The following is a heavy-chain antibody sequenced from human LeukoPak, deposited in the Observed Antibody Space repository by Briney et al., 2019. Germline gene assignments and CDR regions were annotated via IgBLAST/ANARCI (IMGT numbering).Heavy chain of an antibody. J-gene: IGHJ4*02. CDR1: GYTFTDYY. Sequence: GASVKVSCKASGYTFTDYYMHWVRQAPGQGLEWMGWINPNSGGTNYAQKFQGRVTMTRDTSISTAYMELSRLRSDDTAVYYCARGGGGYSSSWYGHFDYWGQGTLVTVSS. CDR3: ARGGGGYSSSWYGHFDY. V-gene: IGHV1-2*02. D-gene: IGHD6-13*01. CDR2: INPNSGGT.